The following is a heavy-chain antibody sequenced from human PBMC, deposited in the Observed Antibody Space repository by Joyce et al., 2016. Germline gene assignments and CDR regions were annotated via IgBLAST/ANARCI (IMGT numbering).Heavy chain of an antibody. D-gene: IGHD3-22*01. CDR3: ARGVVEHDAFDI. CDR1: GGSFSGYY. Sequence: QVQLQQWGAGLLKPSETLSLTCAVYGGSFSGYYWSWIRQPPGKGLAWIGDINHSGSTNYNPSLKSRVTISVDTSKNHFSLELTSVTAADTAVYYCARGVVEHDAFDIWGPGTMVTVSS. CDR2: INHSGST. J-gene: IGHJ3*02. V-gene: IGHV4-34*01.